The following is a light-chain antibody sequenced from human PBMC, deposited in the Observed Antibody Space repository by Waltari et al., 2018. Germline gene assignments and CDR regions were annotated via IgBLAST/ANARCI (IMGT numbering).Light chain of an antibody. CDR3: QQYYSTPPA. V-gene: IGKV4-1*01. Sequence: DIVMTQSPDSLAVSLGERATSNCKSSQSILYSSNNKNYLAWYQQKPRQPPKLLIYWASTRESGVPDRFSGSGSGTDFTLTISSLQAEDVAVYYCQQYYSTPPAFGGGTKVGIK. CDR1: QSILYSSNNKNY. CDR2: WAS. J-gene: IGKJ4*01.